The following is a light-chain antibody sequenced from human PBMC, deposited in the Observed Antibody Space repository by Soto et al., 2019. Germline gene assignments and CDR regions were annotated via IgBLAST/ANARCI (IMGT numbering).Light chain of an antibody. CDR1: QSVSSSY. Sequence: EIVFTQSPGTLSLSPGERATLSCRASQSVSSSYLAWYQQKPGQAPRLLIYGASSGATGIPDRFSGSGSGTGFTLTISRLEPEDFAVYYCQQYGSSPGTFGQGTKVDIK. J-gene: IGKJ1*01. CDR2: GAS. CDR3: QQYGSSPGT. V-gene: IGKV3-20*01.